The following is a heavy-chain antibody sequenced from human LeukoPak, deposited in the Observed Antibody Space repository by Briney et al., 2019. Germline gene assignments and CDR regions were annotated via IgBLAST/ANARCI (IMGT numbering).Heavy chain of an antibody. D-gene: IGHD2-2*01. V-gene: IGHV4-4*09. CDR2: IYTSGST. CDR3: ARGRFGVVTS. CDR1: GDSISSYY. Sequence: SETLSLTCNVSGDSISSYYWSWIRQPPGKGLEWIGYIYTSGSTNYNPSLKSRVTISVDTSKNQFSLRLTSVTATDTAVYFCARGRFGVVTSWGQGTLVTVSS. J-gene: IGHJ5*02.